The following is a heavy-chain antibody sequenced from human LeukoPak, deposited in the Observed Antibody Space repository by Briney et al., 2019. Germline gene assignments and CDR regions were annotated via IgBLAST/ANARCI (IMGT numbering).Heavy chain of an antibody. CDR2: IYPGDSDT. J-gene: IGHJ6*03. Sequence: GESLKISCNASGYTFTGDWIGWVRQMPGKGLEGMGIIYPGDSDTKYNAPFQGQVTISADKSISTAYLQWGSLKASDTATYYCARPALYCSSTVCPPYMDVWGKGTTVTVSS. D-gene: IGHD2-2*01. V-gene: IGHV5-51*01. CDR1: GYTFTGDW. CDR3: ARPALYCSSTVCPPYMDV.